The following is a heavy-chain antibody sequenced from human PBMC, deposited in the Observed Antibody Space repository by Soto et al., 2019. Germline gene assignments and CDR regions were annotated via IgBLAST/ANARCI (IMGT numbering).Heavy chain of an antibody. V-gene: IGHV4-39*01. J-gene: IGHJ4*02. Sequence: PSETLSLTCTVSGCSISTSSYYWGWIRQPPGKGLEWIGMIYYSGTTFFNPSLKSRVTISIDTSKNQFSLKLSSVTATDTAIFYCARHLKGNPFCSGGSCAPLDYWGQGVLVTVSS. CDR1: GCSISTSSYY. D-gene: IGHD2-15*01. CDR2: IYYSGTT. CDR3: ARHLKGNPFCSGGSCAPLDY.